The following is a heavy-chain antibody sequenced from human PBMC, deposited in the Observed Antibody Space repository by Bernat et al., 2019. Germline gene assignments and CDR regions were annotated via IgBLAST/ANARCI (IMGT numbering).Heavy chain of an antibody. J-gene: IGHJ4*02. V-gene: IGHV4-39*01. Sequence: QLQLHESGPGLVKPSETLSLTCTVSGGSISSNNYYWGWIRQPPGKGLEWIASIYYSGTTYYNPSLKSRVTISVDTSKNQFSLKLSSVTAADTAVYYCARHFGRGETVTTYDYWGQGTLVTVSS. D-gene: IGHD4-17*01. CDR1: GGSISSNNYY. CDR2: IYYSGTT. CDR3: ARHFGRGETVTTYDY.